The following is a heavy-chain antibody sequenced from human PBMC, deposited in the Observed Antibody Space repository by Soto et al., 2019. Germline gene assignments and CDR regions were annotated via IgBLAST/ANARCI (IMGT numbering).Heavy chain of an antibody. D-gene: IGHD2-2*01. CDR2: INHSGST. CDR3: SAVVPAVLGAWFDP. V-gene: IGHV4-34*01. Sequence: SETLSLTCAVYGGSFSGYYWSWIRQPPGKGLEWIGEINHSGSTNYNPSLKSRVTISVDTSKNQFSLKLSSVTAADTAVYYCSAVVPAVLGAWFDPWGQGTLVTVSS. J-gene: IGHJ5*02. CDR1: GGSFSGYY.